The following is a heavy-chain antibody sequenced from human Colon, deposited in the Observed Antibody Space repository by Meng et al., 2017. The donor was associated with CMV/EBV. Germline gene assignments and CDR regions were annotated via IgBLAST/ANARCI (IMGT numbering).Heavy chain of an antibody. J-gene: IGHJ3*02. CDR2: IGYDGRSD. D-gene: IGHD6-19*01. CDR1: GFMFSSYG. CDR3: AKDLPYSSGQYDGIDI. V-gene: IGHV3-33*06. Sequence: GESLKISCAASGFMFSSYGMNWVRQAPGKGLEWVAVIGYDGRSDSYADSVRGRFTITRDNSKNTVYLQMRSLRAEDTAVYYCAKDLPYSSGQYDGIDIWGQGTMVTVSS.